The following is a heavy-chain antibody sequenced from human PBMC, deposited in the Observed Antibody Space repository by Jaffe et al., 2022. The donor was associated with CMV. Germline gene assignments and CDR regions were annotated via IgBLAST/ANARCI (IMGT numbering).Heavy chain of an antibody. J-gene: IGHJ5*02. CDR2: IRSKAYGGTT. V-gene: IGHV3-49*04. CDR1: GFTFGDYA. D-gene: IGHD5-12*01. CDR3: TRGYDSGYDTPTTFWFDP. Sequence: EVQLVESGGGLVQPGRSLRLSCTASGFTFGDYAMSWVRQAPGKGLEWVGFIRSKAYGGTTEYAASVKGRFTISRDDSKSIAYLQMNSLKTEDTAVYYCTRGYDSGYDTPTTFWFDPWGQGTLVTVSS.